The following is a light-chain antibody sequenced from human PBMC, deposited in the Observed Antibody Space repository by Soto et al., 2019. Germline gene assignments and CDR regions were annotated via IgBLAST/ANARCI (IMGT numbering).Light chain of an antibody. Sequence: EIVLTQSPGTLSLSPGERATLSCRASQSISSSYLAWYQQKPGQAPRLLIYGASRRATDIPDRFSGSGSGTDFTLTISRLEPEDFGVYYCQQYGSAPPFTFRPGTKVDI. CDR1: QSISSSY. V-gene: IGKV3-20*01. CDR3: QQYGSAPPFT. CDR2: GAS. J-gene: IGKJ3*01.